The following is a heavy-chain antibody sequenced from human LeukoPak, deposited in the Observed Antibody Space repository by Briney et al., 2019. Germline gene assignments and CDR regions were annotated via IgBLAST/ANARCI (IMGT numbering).Heavy chain of an antibody. CDR2: TYYSGST. D-gene: IGHD2-2*01. J-gene: IGHJ5*02. CDR3: AREVVYCSSTSCYGYWFDP. Sequence: SQTLSLTCTVSGGSISSGGYYWSWIRQHPGKGLEWIGYTYYSGSTYYNPSLKSRVTISVDTSKNQFSLKLSSVTAADTAVYYCAREVVYCSSTSCYGYWFDPWGQGTLVTVSS. V-gene: IGHV4-31*03. CDR1: GGSISSGGYY.